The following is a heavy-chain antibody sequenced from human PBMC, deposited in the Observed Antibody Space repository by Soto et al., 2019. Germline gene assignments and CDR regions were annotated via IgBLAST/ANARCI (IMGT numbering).Heavy chain of an antibody. Sequence: ASVKVSCKASGYTFTSYAMHWVRQAPGQRLEWMGWINAGNGNTKYSQKFQGRVTITRDTSASTAYMELSSLRSEDTAVYYCATHCGGDCYLFSNWGQGTLVTVPQ. D-gene: IGHD2-21*02. J-gene: IGHJ4*02. CDR1: GYTFTSYA. CDR2: INAGNGNT. V-gene: IGHV1-3*01. CDR3: ATHCGGDCYLFSN.